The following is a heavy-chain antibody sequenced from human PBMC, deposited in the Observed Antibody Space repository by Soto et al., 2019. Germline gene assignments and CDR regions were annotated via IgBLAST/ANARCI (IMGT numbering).Heavy chain of an antibody. Sequence: QVQLVQSGAEVKKPGSSVKVSCKASGYTFSSYDSHWVRQATGQGLEWMGWINPNSGTTGYAQKLQGRVTVTRNTSLSTAYMELTGLTSDDTALCYGARGCGAMSGCDCWGQGTLVTVFS. CDR3: ARGCGAMSGCDC. CDR2: INPNSGTT. CDR1: GYTFSSYD. J-gene: IGHJ4*02. V-gene: IGHV1-8*01. D-gene: IGHD1-1*01.